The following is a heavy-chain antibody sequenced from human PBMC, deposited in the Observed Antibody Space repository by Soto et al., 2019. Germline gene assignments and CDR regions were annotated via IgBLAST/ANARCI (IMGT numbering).Heavy chain of an antibody. Sequence: GGSLRLSCAASGFTFSSYAMSWVRQAPGKGLEWVSAISGSGGGTYYADSVKGRFTISRDNAKNSLYLQMNSLRAEDTAVYYCGSSASPDAYWGQGTLVTVSS. J-gene: IGHJ4*02. V-gene: IGHV3-23*01. CDR3: GSSASPDAY. CDR2: ISGSGGGT. CDR1: GFTFSSYA. D-gene: IGHD3-22*01.